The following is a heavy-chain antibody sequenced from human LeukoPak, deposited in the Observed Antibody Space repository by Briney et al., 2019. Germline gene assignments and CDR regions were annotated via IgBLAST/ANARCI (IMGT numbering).Heavy chain of an antibody. J-gene: IGHJ4*02. D-gene: IGHD3-10*01. CDR1: GFTFNNYW. V-gene: IGHV3-7*01. CDR3: ARVNDYDSGSLYRPIDY. CDR2: IKQDESEK. Sequence: GGSLRLSCEASGFTFNNYWMSWFRQAPGKGLEWVANIKQDESEKNYVDSVKGRFTISRDNVKNSMYLQMNSLRAEDTAVYSCARVNDYDSGSLYRPIDYWGQGTLVTVSS.